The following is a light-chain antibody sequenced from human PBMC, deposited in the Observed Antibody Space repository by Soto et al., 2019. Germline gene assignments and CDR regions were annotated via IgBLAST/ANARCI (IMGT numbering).Light chain of an antibody. Sequence: AIPMTQSPSSFSASTGDRITITCRASQDIGTYLAWYQQKPGKAPKVLIFDASTLQSGVPSRFSGSGSGTDFTLTISCLQSEDFASYYCQQYYNYPLTFGGGTKVEIK. CDR2: DAS. CDR1: QDIGTY. CDR3: QQYYNYPLT. V-gene: IGKV1-8*01. J-gene: IGKJ4*01.